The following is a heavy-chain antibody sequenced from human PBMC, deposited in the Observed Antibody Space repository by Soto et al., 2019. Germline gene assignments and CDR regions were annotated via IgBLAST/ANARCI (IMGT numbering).Heavy chain of an antibody. CDR2: INGYNGKA. Sequence: QVQLVQSVTELRKPGASVKLSCKASGYIFTKYYIAWVRQAPGHGLEWMGMINGYNGKANYGQDCRGRVIMTTATTTNTAYMDLRSLTADDACVYYCGRWDGFFGAGGVDWGQGTLVTVSS. CDR1: GYIFTKYY. CDR3: GRWDGFFGAGGVD. J-gene: IGHJ4*02. D-gene: IGHD3-16*01. V-gene: IGHV1-18*01.